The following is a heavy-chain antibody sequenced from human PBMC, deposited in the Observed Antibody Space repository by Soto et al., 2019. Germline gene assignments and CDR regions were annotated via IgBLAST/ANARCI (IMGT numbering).Heavy chain of an antibody. J-gene: IGHJ6*02. CDR3: AKGITMVRGVLDYYYGMDV. CDR2: ISYDGSNK. D-gene: IGHD3-10*01. V-gene: IGHV3-30*18. CDR1: GFTFSSYG. Sequence: SGGSLRLSCAASGFTFSSYGMHWVRQAPGKGLEWVAVISYDGSNKYYADSVKGRFTISRDNSKNTLYLQMNSLRAEDTAVYYCAKGITMVRGVLDYYYGMDVWGQGTTVTVSS.